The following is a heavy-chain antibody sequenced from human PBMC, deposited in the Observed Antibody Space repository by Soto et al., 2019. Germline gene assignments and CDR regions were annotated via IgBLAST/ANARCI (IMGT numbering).Heavy chain of an antibody. V-gene: IGHV3-23*01. CDR2: ISGSGGST. CDR1: GFTFSSYA. J-gene: IGHJ4*02. Sequence: PGGSLRLSCAASGFTFSSYAMSWVRQAPGEGLEWVSAISGSGGSTYYADSVKGRFTISRDNSKNTLYLQMNSLRAEDTAVYYCASKGKYSSSPPGPVDYWGQGTLVTVSS. CDR3: ASKGKYSSSPPGPVDY. D-gene: IGHD6-6*01.